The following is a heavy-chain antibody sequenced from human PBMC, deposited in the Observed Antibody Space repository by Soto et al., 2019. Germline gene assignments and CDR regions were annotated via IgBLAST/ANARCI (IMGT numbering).Heavy chain of an antibody. Sequence: PAGSLRLSCAASGFTFSRHWIHWVRQAPGQGLVWVSRTKTDGTTSFADSVRGGFTISRDNAENTLYLQMNSLRAEDTAVYYCVRDMSPVPWYGGISSAFDMWGQGTLVTVSS. D-gene: IGHD3-10*01. J-gene: IGHJ3*02. CDR3: VRDMSPVPWYGGISSAFDM. CDR2: TKTDGTT. V-gene: IGHV3-74*01. CDR1: GFTFSRHW.